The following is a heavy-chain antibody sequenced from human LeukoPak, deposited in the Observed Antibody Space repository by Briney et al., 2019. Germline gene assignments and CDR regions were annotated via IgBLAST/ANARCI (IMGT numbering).Heavy chain of an antibody. D-gene: IGHD3-16*02. CDR3: ARGFFDHVWGSYRSISFDY. Sequence: KTGGSLRLSCAASGFTFSSYSMNWVRQAPGKGLEWVSSISSSSSYIYYADSVKGRFTISRDNAKNSLYLQMNSLRAEDTAVYYCARGFFDHVWGSYRSISFDYWGQGTLVTVSS. CDR1: GFTFSSYS. V-gene: IGHV3-21*01. J-gene: IGHJ4*02. CDR2: ISSSSSYI.